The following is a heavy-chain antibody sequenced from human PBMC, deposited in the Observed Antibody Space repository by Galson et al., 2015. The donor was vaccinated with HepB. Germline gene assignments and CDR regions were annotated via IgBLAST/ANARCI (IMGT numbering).Heavy chain of an antibody. D-gene: IGHD3-3*01. Sequence: SLRLSCAASGFTFSSYSMNWVRQAPGKGLEWVSSISSSSSYIYYADSVKGRFTISRDNAKNSLYLQMNSLRAEDTAVYYCASPFWSGPSYYYYYGMDVWGQGTTVTVSS. CDR2: ISSSSSYI. CDR1: GFTFSSYS. CDR3: ASPFWSGPSYYYYYGMDV. J-gene: IGHJ6*02. V-gene: IGHV3-21*01.